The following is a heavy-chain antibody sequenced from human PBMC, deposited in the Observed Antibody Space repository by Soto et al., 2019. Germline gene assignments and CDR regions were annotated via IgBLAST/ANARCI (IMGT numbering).Heavy chain of an antibody. CDR2: IWHDGSNK. D-gene: IGHD3-10*01. V-gene: IGHV3-33*01. Sequence: SLRLSCAASGFNFSTYGMHWVRQAPGKGLEWVTVIWHDGSNKYYADFVKGRFTISRDNSKNTLYLQMNNLRAEDTAVYYCARDRFTLLRRVPWGLDVWGQGNTVTLSS. CDR3: ARDRFTLLRRVPWGLDV. J-gene: IGHJ6*02. CDR1: GFNFSTYG.